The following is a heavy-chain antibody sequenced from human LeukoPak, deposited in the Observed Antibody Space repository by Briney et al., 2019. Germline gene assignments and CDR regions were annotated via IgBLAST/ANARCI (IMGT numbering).Heavy chain of an antibody. V-gene: IGHV1-8*03. CDR2: MNPNSGNT. CDR3: ARGPYYYDSSGCHRRYYYYYMDV. Sequence: ASVKVSCKASGYTFTSYDINWVRQATGQGLEWMGWMNPNSGNTGYAQKFQGRVTITRNTSISTAYMELSSLRSEDTAVYYCARGPYYYDSSGCHRRYYYYYMDVWGKGTTVTISS. D-gene: IGHD3-22*01. J-gene: IGHJ6*03. CDR1: GYTFTSYD.